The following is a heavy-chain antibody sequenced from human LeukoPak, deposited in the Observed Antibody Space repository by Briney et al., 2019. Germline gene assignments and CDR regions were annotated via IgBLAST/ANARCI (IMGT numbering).Heavy chain of an antibody. J-gene: IGHJ4*02. CDR3: AKDLSGISSTGRTFDY. D-gene: IGHD1-1*01. CDR1: GFTFSTYA. Sequence: GGSLRLPCAASGFTFSTYAMSWVRQAPGKGLEWVSAINGSGVSTYYADSVKGRFTISRDNSKNTLYLQMNSLRAEDTAVYYCAKDLSGISSTGRTFDYWGQGTLVTVSS. V-gene: IGHV3-23*01. CDR2: INGSGVST.